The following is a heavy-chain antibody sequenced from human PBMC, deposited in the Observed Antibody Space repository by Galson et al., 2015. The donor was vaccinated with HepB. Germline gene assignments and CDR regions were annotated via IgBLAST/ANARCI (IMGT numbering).Heavy chain of an antibody. CDR2: IYWDDDK. Sequence: PALGKPTQPLTLTCTFSGFSLSASGVSVGWIRQPPGKALEWLALIYWDDDKRYSPSLKSRLTITKDTSKNQVVLTMTNMDPVDTASYYCAHSLDYGLDYWGQGTLVTVSS. D-gene: IGHD4-17*01. CDR3: AHSLDYGLDY. V-gene: IGHV2-5*02. CDR1: GFSLSASGVS. J-gene: IGHJ4*02.